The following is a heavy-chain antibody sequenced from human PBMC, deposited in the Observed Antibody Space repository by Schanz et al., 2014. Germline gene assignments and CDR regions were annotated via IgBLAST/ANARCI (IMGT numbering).Heavy chain of an antibody. J-gene: IGHJ4*02. CDR2: IRSSSTPI. Sequence: EVHLLESGGGLVPPGGSLRLSCAASGFNFSDYAMCWVRQAPGKGPEWVSYIRSSSTPIYYADSVKGRFTISRDNAKNSLYLQMNSLRAEDTAVYYCARWFLIRGVILDSWGQGTLVTVSS. CDR3: ARWFLIRGVILDS. CDR1: GFNFSDYA. V-gene: IGHV3-48*01. D-gene: IGHD3-10*01.